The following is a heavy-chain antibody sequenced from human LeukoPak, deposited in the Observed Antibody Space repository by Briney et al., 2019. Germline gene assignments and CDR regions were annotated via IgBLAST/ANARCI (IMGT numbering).Heavy chain of an antibody. CDR2: IGGRGGST. Sequence: PGGSLRLSRAASGFRFSDFTMTWVRQAPGKGPEWVSAIGGRGGSTYYADSLGGRFTISRDNSKDMLYLQMNSLKVEDTATYYCGKEGGAWGQGTKVTVSS. J-gene: IGHJ5*02. D-gene: IGHD3-16*01. CDR1: GFRFSDFT. CDR3: GKEGGA. V-gene: IGHV3-23*01.